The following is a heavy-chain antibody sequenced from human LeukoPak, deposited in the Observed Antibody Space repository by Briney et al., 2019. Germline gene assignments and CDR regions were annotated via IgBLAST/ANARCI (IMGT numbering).Heavy chain of an antibody. CDR2: IIPILGIA. D-gene: IGHD3-10*01. CDR3: ASGIAMVQGEVH. Sequence: ASVKVSCKASGGTFSSYAISWMRQAPGQGLEWMGRIIPILGIANYAQKFQGRVTITADKSTSTAYMELSSLRPEDTAVYYCASGIAMVQGEVHWGQGTLVTVSS. J-gene: IGHJ4*02. CDR1: GGTFSSYA. V-gene: IGHV1-69*04.